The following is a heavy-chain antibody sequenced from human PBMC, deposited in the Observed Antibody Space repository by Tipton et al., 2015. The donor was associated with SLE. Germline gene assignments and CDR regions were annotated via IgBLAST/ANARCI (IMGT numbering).Heavy chain of an antibody. CDR1: GGPIRTRGYY. J-gene: IGHJ2*01. V-gene: IGHV4-39*01. CDR2: VHYSGAT. D-gene: IGHD3-10*01. CDR3: ARRGDWWYFDL. Sequence: GLVKPSETLSLTCIVSGGPIRTRGYYWGWIRQPPGKGPEWIGSVHYSGATYYNPSLKSRFSISPDTFSLTVKSVTAADTAVYYCARRGDWWYFDLWGRGALVTVSS.